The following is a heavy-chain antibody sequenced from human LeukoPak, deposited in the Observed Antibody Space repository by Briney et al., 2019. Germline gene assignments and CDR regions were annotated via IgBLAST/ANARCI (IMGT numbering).Heavy chain of an antibody. V-gene: IGHV4-4*09. CDR3: ARHGGGDDYFDY. D-gene: IGHD2-21*02. CDR2: IYTSGST. Sequence: SETLSLTCTVSGGSISSYYWSWIRQPPGKGPEWIGYIYTSGSTNYNPSLKSRVTISVDTSKNQFSLKLSSVTAADTAVYYCARHGGGDDYFDYWGQGTLVTVSS. CDR1: GGSISSYY. J-gene: IGHJ4*02.